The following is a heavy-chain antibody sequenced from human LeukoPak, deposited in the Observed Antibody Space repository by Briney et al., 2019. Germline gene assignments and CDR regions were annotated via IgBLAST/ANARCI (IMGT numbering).Heavy chain of an antibody. CDR3: AREEISGPLDY. CDR2: IYYSGST. J-gene: IGHJ4*02. D-gene: IGHD6-19*01. V-gene: IGHV4-30-4*08. Sequence: SETLSLTCTVSGGSISSSSYYWSWIRQPPGKGLEWIGYIYYSGSTYYNPSLKSRVTISVDTSKNQFSLKLSSVTAADTAVYYCAREEISGPLDYWGQGTLVTVSS. CDR1: GGSISSSSYY.